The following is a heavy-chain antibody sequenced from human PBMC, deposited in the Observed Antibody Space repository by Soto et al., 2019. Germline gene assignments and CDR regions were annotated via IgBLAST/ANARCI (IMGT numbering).Heavy chain of an antibody. V-gene: IGHV4-39*01. CDR3: ARRYSSGWYQA. Sequence: QLQLQESGPGLVKPSETLSLTCTVSGGSISSSNYFWGWIRQPPGKGLEWIGSIYSSGSTYYNPSLKSRVTISADTSRNQFSLKLSSVTAADTAVYYCARRYSSGWYQAWGQGTLVTVSS. D-gene: IGHD6-19*01. J-gene: IGHJ5*02. CDR2: IYSSGST. CDR1: GGSISSSNYF.